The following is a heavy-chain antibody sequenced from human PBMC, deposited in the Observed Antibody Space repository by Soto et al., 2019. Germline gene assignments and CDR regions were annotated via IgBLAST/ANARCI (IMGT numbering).Heavy chain of an antibody. CDR2: ISGSGGST. V-gene: IGHV3-23*01. CDR1: GFTFSSYA. J-gene: IGHJ5*02. D-gene: IGHD2-2*02. CDR3: AGVGYCSSTSCYTGARHFDP. Sequence: LRLSCAASGFTFSSYAMSWVRQAPGEGLEWVSAISGSGGSTYYADSVKGRFTISRDNSKNTLYLQMNSLRAEDTAVYYCAGVGYCSSTSCYTGARHFDPWGQGTLVTVS.